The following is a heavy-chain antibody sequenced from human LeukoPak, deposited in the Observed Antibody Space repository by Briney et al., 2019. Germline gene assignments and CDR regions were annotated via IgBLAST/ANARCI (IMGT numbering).Heavy chain of an antibody. Sequence: GESLKISCEGSGYSFTSYWIGWVRQMPGKGVEWMGIIYPGDSDTRYSPSFQGQVTISADKSIRTAYLQWSRLKASDTAMYYCARESSGWSRDAAFDIWGQGTMVTVSS. V-gene: IGHV5-51*01. CDR1: GYSFTSYW. CDR2: IYPGDSDT. D-gene: IGHD6-19*01. CDR3: ARESSGWSRDAAFDI. J-gene: IGHJ3*02.